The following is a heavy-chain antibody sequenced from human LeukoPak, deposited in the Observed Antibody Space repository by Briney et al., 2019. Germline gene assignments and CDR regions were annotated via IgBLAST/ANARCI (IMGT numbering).Heavy chain of an antibody. V-gene: IGHV3-23*01. Sequence: GGSLRLSCAVSGVTFRSYAMNWVRQAPGKGLEWVSVISGSGDSTYYADSVKGRFTTSRDNSKNTVYLQMNSLRAEDTAVYYCAKEYSSSWYTEYFQHWGQGTLVTVSS. D-gene: IGHD6-13*01. CDR3: AKEYSSSWYTEYFQH. CDR1: GVTFRSYA. J-gene: IGHJ1*01. CDR2: ISGSGDST.